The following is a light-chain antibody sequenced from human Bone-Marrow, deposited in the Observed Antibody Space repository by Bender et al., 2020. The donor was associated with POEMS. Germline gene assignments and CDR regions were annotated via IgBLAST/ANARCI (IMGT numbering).Light chain of an antibody. CDR3: CSYAGGTSLL. V-gene: IGLV2-23*01. Sequence: QSALTQPASVSGSPGQSITISCTGTSSAVGSWYQQHPGKAPKLMIFHDTERPSGVSNRFSGSKSGNTASLTISDLQSEYEADYYYCSYAGGTSLLFGGGTKLTVL. CDR2: HDT. J-gene: IGLJ3*02. CDR1: SSAVG.